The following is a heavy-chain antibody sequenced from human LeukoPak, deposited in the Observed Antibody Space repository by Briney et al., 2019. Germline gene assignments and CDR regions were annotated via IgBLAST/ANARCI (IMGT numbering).Heavy chain of an antibody. J-gene: IGHJ6*02. CDR3: ARARYCSSTSCHHLNYYYYGMDV. D-gene: IGHD2-2*01. CDR1: GYTFTSYY. V-gene: IGHV1-46*01. CDR2: INPSGGST. Sequence: GASVKVSCKASGYTFTSYYMHWVRQAPGQGLEWMGIINPSGGSTSYAQKFQGRVTMTRDTSTSTVYMELSSLRSEDTAVYYCARARYCSSTSCHHLNYYYYGMDVWGQGTTVTVSS.